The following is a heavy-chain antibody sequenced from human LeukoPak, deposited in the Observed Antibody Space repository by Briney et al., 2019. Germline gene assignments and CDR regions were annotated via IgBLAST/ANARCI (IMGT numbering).Heavy chain of an antibody. CDR1: GYTFTSYG. D-gene: IGHD6-13*01. CDR2: IIPILGIA. CDR3: ARDVNWYSSTGPFDY. Sequence: SVKVSCKASGYTFTSYGISWVRQAPGRGLEWMGRIIPILGIANYAQKFQGRVTITADKSTSTAYMELSSLRSEDTAVYYCARDVNWYSSTGPFDYWGQGTLVTVSS. J-gene: IGHJ4*02. V-gene: IGHV1-69*04.